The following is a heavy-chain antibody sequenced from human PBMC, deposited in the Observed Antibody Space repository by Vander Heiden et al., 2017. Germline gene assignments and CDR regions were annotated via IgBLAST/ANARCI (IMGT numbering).Heavy chain of an antibody. CDR2: IWYDGSNK. Sequence: QVQLVESGVGVVQPARSLRLSCAASAFPFRSYGMHWVRQAQGKGLEWVAVIWYDGSNKYYADSVKGRFTISRDKSKNTLYLQMNSLRAEDTAVYYCARDEGYLGYWGQGTLVTVSS. V-gene: IGHV3-33*01. J-gene: IGHJ4*02. CDR1: AFPFRSYG. CDR3: ARDEGYLGY.